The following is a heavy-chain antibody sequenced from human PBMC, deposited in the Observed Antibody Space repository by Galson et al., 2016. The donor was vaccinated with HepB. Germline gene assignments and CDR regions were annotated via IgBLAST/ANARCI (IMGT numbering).Heavy chain of an antibody. V-gene: IGHV3-23*01. D-gene: IGHD2-2*01. CDR1: GFTFNNYA. CDR2: ISGRGTAT. Sequence: SLRLSCAASGFTFNNYAMSWVRQAPGKGLEWVSGISGRGTATYDPDSVTGRFTISRDNSKSTLYLQMNGLTAEDTAIYYCAKDQLIVVVPAAGNWFGPWGPGTQVTVSS. CDR3: AKDQLIVVVPAAGNWFGP. J-gene: IGHJ5*02.